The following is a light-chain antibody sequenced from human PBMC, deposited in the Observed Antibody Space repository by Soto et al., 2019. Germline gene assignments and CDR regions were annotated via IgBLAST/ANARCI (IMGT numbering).Light chain of an antibody. CDR1: SNDVGRYNQ. J-gene: IGLJ3*02. CDR2: EGS. V-gene: IGLV2-14*02. Sequence: QSVLTQPASVSGSPGPSITISCTGSSNDVGRYNQVSWYQQHPGKAPKVMIYEGSQRPSGVSNRFSGSKSGNTASLTISELQAEDEADYYCTSFTSSNTWVFGGGTKVTVL. CDR3: TSFTSSNTWV.